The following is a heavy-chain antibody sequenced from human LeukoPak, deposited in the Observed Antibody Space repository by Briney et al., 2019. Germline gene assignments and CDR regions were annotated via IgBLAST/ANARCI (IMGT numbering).Heavy chain of an antibody. CDR2: IYYSGST. V-gene: IGHV4-39*01. Sequence: SETLSLTCTVSGGSVSSSSYYWGWIRQPPGKGLEWIGSIYYSGSTYYNPSLKSRGTISVDTAKNQFSLKLTSVTAADTAVYYCARAPPAYCGGDCYSPDAFDIWGQRTMVTVSS. J-gene: IGHJ3*02. CDR3: ARAPPAYCGGDCYSPDAFDI. CDR1: GGSVSSSSYY. D-gene: IGHD2-21*01.